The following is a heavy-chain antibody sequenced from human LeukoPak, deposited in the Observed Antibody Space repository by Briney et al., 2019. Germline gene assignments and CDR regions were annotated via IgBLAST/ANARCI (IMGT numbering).Heavy chain of an antibody. Sequence: PGGSLRLPCAASGFTFSSYWMHWVRQAPGKGLVWVSRINSDGSSTSYADSVKGRFTISRDNAKNTLYLQMNSLRAEDTAVYYCAREGYSGSYDAFDIWGQGTMVTVSS. V-gene: IGHV3-74*01. CDR1: GFTFSSYW. CDR3: AREGYSGSYDAFDI. J-gene: IGHJ3*02. CDR2: INSDGSST. D-gene: IGHD1-26*01.